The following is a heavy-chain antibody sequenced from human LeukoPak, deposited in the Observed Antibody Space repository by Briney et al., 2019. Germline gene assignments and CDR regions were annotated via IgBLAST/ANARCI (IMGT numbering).Heavy chain of an antibody. CDR2: IWYDGRNK. J-gene: IGHJ4*02. Sequence: PGGSLRLSCAASGFIFRNYGMFWVRQAPGKGLEWVAVIWYDGRNKYYADSVKGRFTISRDNSKDTLYLQMNSLRAEDTAIYYCARAEDGGNTMISGYWGQGTLVTVSP. D-gene: IGHD3-22*01. V-gene: IGHV3-33*07. CDR3: ARAEDGGNTMISGY. CDR1: GFIFRNYG.